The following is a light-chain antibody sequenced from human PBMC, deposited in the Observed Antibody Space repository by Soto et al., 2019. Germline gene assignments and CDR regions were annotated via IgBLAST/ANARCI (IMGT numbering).Light chain of an antibody. CDR2: QAS. V-gene: IGKV3-20*01. CDR1: QTVPDNA. J-gene: IGKJ1*01. Sequence: DIVLTQSPGTLSLSPGERATLSCRASQTVPDNALAWYQQNPGQTPRLLFSQASRRAAAIPDRFSGSGSVTDFTPTINSVEPEAFVLDYCQQYGGVPWTFGQGIKVEIK. CDR3: QQYGGVPWT.